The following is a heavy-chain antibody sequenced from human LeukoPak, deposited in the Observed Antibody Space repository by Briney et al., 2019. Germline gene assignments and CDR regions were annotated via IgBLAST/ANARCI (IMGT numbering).Heavy chain of an antibody. J-gene: IGHJ4*02. CDR1: GGSISSGGYY. CDR3: ARAFRYYDILTGYSSGEYFDY. D-gene: IGHD3-9*01. Sequence: SETLSLTCTVSGGSISSGGYYWSWIRQHPGKVLEWFGYIYYSGSTYYNPSLKSRVTISVDTSKNQFSLKLSSVTAADTAVYYCARAFRYYDILTGYSSGEYFDYWGQGTLVTVSS. CDR2: IYYSGST. V-gene: IGHV4-31*03.